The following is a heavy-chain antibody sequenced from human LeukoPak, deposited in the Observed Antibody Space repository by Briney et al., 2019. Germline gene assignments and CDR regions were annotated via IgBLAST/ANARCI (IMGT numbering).Heavy chain of an antibody. D-gene: IGHD2-2*01. CDR3: ARDWDYCSSTSCYPAYYYYYYMDV. CDR1: GGSISSYY. Sequence: SETLSLTCTVSGGSISSYYWSWIRQPAGKGLEWIGRIYTSGSTNYNPSLKSRVTISVDKSKNQFSLKLSSVTAADTAVYYCARDWDYCSSTSCYPAYYYYYYMDVWGKGTTVTVSS. J-gene: IGHJ6*03. CDR2: IYTSGST. V-gene: IGHV4-4*07.